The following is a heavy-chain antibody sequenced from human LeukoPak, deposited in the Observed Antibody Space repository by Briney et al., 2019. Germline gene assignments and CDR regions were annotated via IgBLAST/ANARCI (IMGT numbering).Heavy chain of an antibody. CDR2: IYYGGAT. V-gene: IGHV4-39*07. D-gene: IGHD5-18*01. J-gene: IGHJ4*02. CDR1: SVSITSSTYS. Sequence: SETLSLTCPVSSVSITSSTYSWGWIRQPPGTRLEWLGNIYYGGATYYKASLRSRLTISVDTSKNQFSLSLRSVTAADTAIYYCARFRVYSHFYSWGQGTLVTVSS. CDR3: ARFRVYSHFYS.